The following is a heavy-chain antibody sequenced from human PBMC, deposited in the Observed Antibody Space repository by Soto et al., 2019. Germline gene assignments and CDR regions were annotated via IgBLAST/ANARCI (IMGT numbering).Heavy chain of an antibody. V-gene: IGHV3-64*02. J-gene: IGHJ6*02. CDR2: ISSNGGST. D-gene: IGHD6-6*01. CDR1: GFTFSSYS. Sequence: GGSLRLSCAASGFTFSSYSMHWVRQAPGKGLEYVSAISSNGGSTYYADSVKGRFTISRDNSKNTLYLQMGSLRAEDMAVYYCARGGYSSSSWDYSYGMDVWGQGTTVTVSS. CDR3: ARGGYSSSSWDYSYGMDV.